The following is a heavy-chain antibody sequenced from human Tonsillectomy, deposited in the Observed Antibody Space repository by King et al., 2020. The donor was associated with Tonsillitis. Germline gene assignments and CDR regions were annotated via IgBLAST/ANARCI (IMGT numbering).Heavy chain of an antibody. J-gene: IGHJ3*02. D-gene: IGHD2/OR15-2a*01. Sequence: VQLVESGGGLVQPGRSLRLSCAASGFIFDDFAMHWVRQVPGKGLQWVSGISWHSGGIGYADSVKGRFTISSDKAKKSLFLQMHSLRPDDTALYYCAKDSVGSIEFDSFDIWGQGTMVTVSS. CDR3: AKDSVGSIEFDSFDI. CDR1: GFIFDDFA. V-gene: IGHV3-9*01. CDR2: ISWHSGGI.